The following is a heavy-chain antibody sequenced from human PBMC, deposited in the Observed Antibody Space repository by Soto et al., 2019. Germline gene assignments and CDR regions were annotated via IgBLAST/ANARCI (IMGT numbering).Heavy chain of an antibody. CDR3: ARAAATFDS. J-gene: IGHJ4*02. V-gene: IGHV1-3*01. Sequence: GPSVKVSCKASGHTFISYAIHWVRQAPGKRLEWMGWISSGSGNTKYSQKFQDRVTITRDTSASTAYMELISLRSEDTAVYYCARAAATFDSWGQGTLVTVSS. D-gene: IGHD6-13*01. CDR2: ISSGSGNT. CDR1: GHTFISYA.